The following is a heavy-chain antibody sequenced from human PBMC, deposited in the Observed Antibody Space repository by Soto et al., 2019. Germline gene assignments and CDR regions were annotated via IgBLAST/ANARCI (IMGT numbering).Heavy chain of an antibody. V-gene: IGHV3-30*18. CDR2: ISYDASNK. J-gene: IGHJ4*02. CDR1: GFTFSSYG. D-gene: IGHD5-18*01. CDR3: AKDIRRIQLWVQDKYYFDY. Sequence: GGSLRLSCAASGFTFSSYGMHWVRQAPGKGLEWVAAISYDASNKYYADSVKGRFTISRDNSKNTLYLQMNSLRAEDTAVYYCAKDIRRIQLWVQDKYYFDYWGQGTLVTVSS.